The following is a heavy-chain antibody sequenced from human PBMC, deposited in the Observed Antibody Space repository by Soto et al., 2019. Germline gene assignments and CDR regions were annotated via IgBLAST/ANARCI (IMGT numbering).Heavy chain of an antibody. CDR1: GYTFTGYY. CDR3: ARSVVVLSTYYYYGMDV. Sequence: GASVKVSCKASGYTFTGYYMHWVRQAPGQGLEWMGWINPNSGGTNYAQKFQGWVTMTRDTSISTAYMELSRLRSDDTAVYYCARSVVVLSTYYYYGMDVWGQGTTVTVSS. D-gene: IGHD2-15*01. V-gene: IGHV1-2*04. J-gene: IGHJ6*02. CDR2: INPNSGGT.